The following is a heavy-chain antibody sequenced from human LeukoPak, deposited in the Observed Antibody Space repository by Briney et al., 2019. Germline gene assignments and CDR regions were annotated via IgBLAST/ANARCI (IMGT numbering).Heavy chain of an antibody. V-gene: IGHV3-21*01. CDR1: GFTFSSYS. D-gene: IGHD1-26*01. Sequence: TGGSLRLSCAASGFTFSSYSMNWVRQAPGKGLEWVLSISSSSSYIYYADSVKRRFTISRDNAKNSLYLQMNSLRAEDTAVYYCVRDRVGPDYWGQGTLVTVSS. CDR2: ISSSSSYI. J-gene: IGHJ4*02. CDR3: VRDRVGPDY.